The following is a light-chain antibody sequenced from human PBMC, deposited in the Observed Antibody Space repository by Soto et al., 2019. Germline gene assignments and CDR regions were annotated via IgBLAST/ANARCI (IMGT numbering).Light chain of an antibody. CDR1: SSDVGANNF. CDR3: SSYANTYNWV. V-gene: IGLV2-14*01. J-gene: IGLJ3*02. Sequence: QSVLTQPASVSGSPGQSITISCTGTSSDVGANNFVSWYQQHPGKAPKLLIYGVTNRPSGVSNRFSGSKSGNTASLSISGLQADDDGDYYCSSYANTYNWVFGGGTKLT. CDR2: GVT.